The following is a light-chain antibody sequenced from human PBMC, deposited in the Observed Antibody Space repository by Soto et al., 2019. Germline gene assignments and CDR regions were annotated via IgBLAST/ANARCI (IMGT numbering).Light chain of an antibody. Sequence: EILMTQSPVTLSVSPGERATLSCRASQSVSNNLAWYQQKPGQAPSLLIYGAFTRATGIPARFSGTGSGTEFTLTISSLQSEDFALYYYQQYNDWPLTFGQGTKVEI. CDR2: GAF. V-gene: IGKV3-15*01. CDR3: QQYNDWPLT. J-gene: IGKJ1*01. CDR1: QSVSNN.